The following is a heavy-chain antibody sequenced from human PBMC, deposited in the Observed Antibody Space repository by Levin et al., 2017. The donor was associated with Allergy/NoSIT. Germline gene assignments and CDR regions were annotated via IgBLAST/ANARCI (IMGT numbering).Heavy chain of an antibody. Sequence: SQTLSLTCAVYGGSFSGYYWSWIRQPPGKGLEWIGEINHSGSTNYNPSLKSRVTISVDTSKNQFSLKLSSVTAADTAVYYCARGLEVATKPLEASGSRHTRDLFFDYWGQGTLVTVSS. J-gene: IGHJ4*02. CDR1: GGSFSGYY. CDR2: INHSGST. CDR3: ARGLEVATKPLEASGSRHTRDLFFDY. D-gene: IGHD5-24*01. V-gene: IGHV4-34*01.